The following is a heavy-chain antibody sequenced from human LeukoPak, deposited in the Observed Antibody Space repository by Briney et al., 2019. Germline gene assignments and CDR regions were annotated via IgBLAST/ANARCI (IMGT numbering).Heavy chain of an antibody. Sequence: PSETLSLTCAVYGGSFSGYYWSWIRQPPGKGLEWIGEINHSGSTNYNPSLKSRVTISVDTSKNQFTLKLSSVTAADTAVYYCARGLSAIVYWGQGTLVTVSS. V-gene: IGHV4-34*01. CDR2: INHSGST. D-gene: IGHD2-15*01. CDR3: ARGLSAIVY. J-gene: IGHJ4*02. CDR1: GGSFSGYY.